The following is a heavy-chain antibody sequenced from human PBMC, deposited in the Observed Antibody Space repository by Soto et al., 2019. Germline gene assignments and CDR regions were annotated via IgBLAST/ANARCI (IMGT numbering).Heavy chain of an antibody. CDR1: GFTFSSYW. Sequence: EVQLVESGGGLVQPGGSLRLSCAASGFTFSSYWMSWVRQAPGKGLEWLANIKVDGSEKYYVDSVKGRFTISRDNAKNSLYLQIISLRVEDTAVYYCARDIVATIGGFDYWGLGALVIVSS. J-gene: IGHJ4*02. D-gene: IGHD5-12*01. V-gene: IGHV3-7*01. CDR3: ARDIVATIGGFDY. CDR2: IKVDGSEK.